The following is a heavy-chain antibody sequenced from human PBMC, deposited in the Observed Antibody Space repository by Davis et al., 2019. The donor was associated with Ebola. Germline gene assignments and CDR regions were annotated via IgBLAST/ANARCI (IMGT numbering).Heavy chain of an antibody. V-gene: IGHV1-8*02. J-gene: IGHJ5*02. CDR1: GYTFTSYG. Sequence: ASVKVSCKASGYTFTSYGISWVRQATGQGLEWMGWMNPNSGNTGYAQKFQGRVTMTRNTSISTAYMELSSLRSEDTAVYYCARRIAARPNWFDPWGQGTLVTVSS. D-gene: IGHD6-6*01. CDR2: MNPNSGNT. CDR3: ARRIAARPNWFDP.